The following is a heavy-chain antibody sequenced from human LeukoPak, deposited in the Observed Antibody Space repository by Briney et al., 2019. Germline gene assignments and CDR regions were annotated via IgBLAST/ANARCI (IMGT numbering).Heavy chain of an antibody. CDR1: GGSISSYY. Sequence: SETLSLTCTVSGGSISSYYWSWIRQPPGKGLEWTGYIYYSGSTNYNPSLKSRVTISVDTSKNQFSLKLSSVTAADTAVYYCARGYGIAVAHDAFDIWGQGTMVTVSS. D-gene: IGHD6-19*01. J-gene: IGHJ3*02. CDR2: IYYSGST. CDR3: ARGYGIAVAHDAFDI. V-gene: IGHV4-59*01.